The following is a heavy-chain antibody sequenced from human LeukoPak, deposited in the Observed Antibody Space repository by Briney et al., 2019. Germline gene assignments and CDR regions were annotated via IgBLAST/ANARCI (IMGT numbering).Heavy chain of an antibody. D-gene: IGHD1-14*01. Sequence: ASVKVSCKASGYTFTSYAISWVRQAPGQGLEWMGGIIPIFGTANYAQKFQGRVTITADESTSTAYMELSSLRSEDTAVYYCARGGPEPRDYYMDVWGKGTTVTVSS. V-gene: IGHV1-69*13. CDR3: ARGGPEPRDYYMDV. CDR1: GYTFTSYA. J-gene: IGHJ6*03. CDR2: IIPIFGTA.